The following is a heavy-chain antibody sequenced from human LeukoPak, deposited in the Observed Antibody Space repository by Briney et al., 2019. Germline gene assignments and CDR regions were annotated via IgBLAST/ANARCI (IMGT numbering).Heavy chain of an antibody. Sequence: GGSLRLSCAASGFTFNFYGMSWVRQAPGKGLEWVAVISYDGSNKYYADSVKGRFTISRDNSKNTLYLQMNSLRAEDTAVYYCAKEITIFGVVIPQPFDYWGQGTLVTVSS. D-gene: IGHD3-3*01. J-gene: IGHJ4*02. CDR2: ISYDGSNK. CDR3: AKEITIFGVVIPQPFDY. V-gene: IGHV3-30*18. CDR1: GFTFNFYG.